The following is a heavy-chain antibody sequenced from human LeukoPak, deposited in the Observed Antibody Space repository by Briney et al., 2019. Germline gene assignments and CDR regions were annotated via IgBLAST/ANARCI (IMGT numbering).Heavy chain of an antibody. J-gene: IGHJ4*02. CDR1: GFTFSSSA. V-gene: IGHV3-23*01. Sequence: GGSLRLSCAASGFTFSSSAMSWVRQAPGKGLEWVSAISNNGGYTYYADSVQGRFTISRDNSKSTLCLQMNSLRAEDTAVYYCATLRSDSSGWYYFDYWGQGTLVTVSS. D-gene: IGHD6-19*01. CDR3: ATLRSDSSGWYYFDY. CDR2: ISNNGGYT.